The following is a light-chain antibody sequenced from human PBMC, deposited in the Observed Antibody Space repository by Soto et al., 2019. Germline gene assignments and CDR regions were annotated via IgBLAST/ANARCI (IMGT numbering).Light chain of an antibody. CDR1: SSEVGGYNY. CDR2: EVS. Sequence: QSALTQPASVSGSHGQSITISCTGTSSEVGGYNYVSWYQQHPGKAPKLMIYEVSNRPSGVSNRFSGSKSGNTASLTISGLQAEDEADYYCSSYTSSSTAVFGGGTQVTVL. CDR3: SSYTSSSTAV. J-gene: IGLJ7*01. V-gene: IGLV2-14*01.